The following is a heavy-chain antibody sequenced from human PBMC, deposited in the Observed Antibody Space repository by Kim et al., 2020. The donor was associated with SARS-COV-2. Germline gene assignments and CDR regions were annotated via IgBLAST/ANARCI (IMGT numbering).Heavy chain of an antibody. V-gene: IGHV3-53*01. D-gene: IGHD3-22*01. CDR2: IYSGGST. J-gene: IGHJ4*02. CDR3: ARALSSGYYDGAFDY. CDR1: GFTVSSNY. Sequence: GGSLRLSCAASGFTVSSNYMSWVRQAPGKGLEWVSVIYSGGSTYYADSVKGRFTISRDNSKNTLYLQMNSLRAEDTAVYYCARALSSGYYDGAFDYWGQGTLVTVSS.